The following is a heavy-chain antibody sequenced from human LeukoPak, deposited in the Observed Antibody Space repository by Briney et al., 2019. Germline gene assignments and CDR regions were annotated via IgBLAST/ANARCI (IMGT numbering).Heavy chain of an antibody. J-gene: IGHJ4*02. Sequence: GGSLRLSCAASGFTFGSYAMYWVRQAPGEGLEWGSGIFGSGGSAHYADSVKGRFTISRDNSKNTVYLQMDSLRVEDTAIYYCAKTTTGYSSGRYPAWPIDYWGQGTLVTVSS. D-gene: IGHD2-15*01. CDR2: IFGSGGSA. V-gene: IGHV3-23*01. CDR1: GFTFGSYA. CDR3: AKTTTGYSSGRYPAWPIDY.